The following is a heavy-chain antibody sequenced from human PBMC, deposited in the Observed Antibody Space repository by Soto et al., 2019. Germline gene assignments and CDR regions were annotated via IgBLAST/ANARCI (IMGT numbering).Heavy chain of an antibody. V-gene: IGHV3-53*01. J-gene: IGHJ4*02. CDR3: ARGWGLSHFDS. Sequence: GGSLRLSCAASGFTVSNNYMTWVRQAPGKGLEWVALLHIAGNTYYADSVRGRFTVYRDNSKNTFYLQIKSLVVDDTAIYFCARGWGLSHFDSWGQGTLVTVS. D-gene: IGHD1-26*01. CDR2: LHIAGNT. CDR1: GFTVSNNY.